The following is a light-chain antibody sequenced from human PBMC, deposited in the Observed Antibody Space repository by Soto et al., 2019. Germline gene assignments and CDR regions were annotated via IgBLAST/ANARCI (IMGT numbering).Light chain of an antibody. CDR1: QSIGSW. CDR3: QHYNSYSEA. J-gene: IGKJ1*01. V-gene: IGKV1-5*01. CDR2: DAS. Sequence: DIQITHSPSTLSASVGDRVSISCRASQSIGSWLAWYQQRPGKAPILLIYDASSLQSGVPSRFSGSGSGTEFTLTISSLQPDDFATYYCQHYNSYSEAFGQGTKVDIK.